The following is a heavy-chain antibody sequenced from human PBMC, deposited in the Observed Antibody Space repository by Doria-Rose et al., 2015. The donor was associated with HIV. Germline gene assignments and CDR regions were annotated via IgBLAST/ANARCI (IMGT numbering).Heavy chain of an antibody. D-gene: IGHD6-13*01. V-gene: IGHV2-26*01. CDR2: IFSDDER. Sequence: ESGPVLVKPTETLTLTCTVSGVSLSSPGMGVSWIRQPPGKALEWLANIFSDDERSCKTSLKSRLTISRCTSKSQVVLTMTDMDPVDTATYYCARIKSSRWYHKYYFDFWGQGTLVIVSA. J-gene: IGHJ4*02. CDR3: ARIKSSRWYHKYYFDF. CDR1: GVSLSSPGMG.